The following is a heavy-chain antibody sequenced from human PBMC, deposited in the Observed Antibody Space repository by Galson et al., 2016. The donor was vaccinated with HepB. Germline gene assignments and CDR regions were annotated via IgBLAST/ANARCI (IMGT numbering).Heavy chain of an antibody. CDR1: GFSFSNSG. Sequence: SLRLSCAASGFSFSNSGMSWVRQAPGKGLEWVSAISAGGAYTYYADSVKGRFTISRDNYKNTLYLQMNNLRAEGTAVYYCAKEADITGWSFFDYWGQGTLVTVTS. V-gene: IGHV3-23*01. CDR2: ISAGGAYT. J-gene: IGHJ4*02. CDR3: AKEADITGWSFFDY. D-gene: IGHD6-19*01.